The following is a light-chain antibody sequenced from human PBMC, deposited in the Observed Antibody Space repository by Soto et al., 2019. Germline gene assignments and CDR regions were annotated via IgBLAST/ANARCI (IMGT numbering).Light chain of an antibody. V-gene: IGKV3-11*01. CDR1: QSVSSY. CDR2: DAS. CDR3: QQRSNWPPKLT. J-gene: IGKJ4*01. Sequence: ENVLTQSPATLSLSPGERATLSCRASQSVSSYLAWYQQKPGQAPRLLIYDASNRATGIPARFSGSGSGTDFTLTISSLEPEDFAVYYCQQRSNWPPKLTFRGGTKVDIK.